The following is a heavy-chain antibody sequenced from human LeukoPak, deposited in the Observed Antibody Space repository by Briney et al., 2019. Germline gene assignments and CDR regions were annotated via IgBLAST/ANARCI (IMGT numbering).Heavy chain of an antibody. CDR2: ISSSSSYI. V-gene: IGHV3-21*01. CDR3: ARGPDCSGGSCYSGSDY. CDR1: GFTFSSYS. Sequence: PGGSLRLSCAASGFTFSSYSMNWVRQAPGKGLEWVSSISSSSSYIYYADSVKGRFTISRDNAKNSLYPQMNSLRAEDTAVYYCARGPDCSGGSCYSGSDYWGQGTLVTVSS. D-gene: IGHD2-15*01. J-gene: IGHJ4*02.